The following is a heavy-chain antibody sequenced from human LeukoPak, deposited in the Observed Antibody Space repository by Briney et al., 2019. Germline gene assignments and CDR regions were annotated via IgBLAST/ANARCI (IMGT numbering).Heavy chain of an antibody. CDR1: GYTFTGYY. Sequence: VASVKVSCKASGYTFTGYYMHWVRQAPGQGLEWMGWINPNSGGTNYAQKFQGRVTMTRDMSISTAYMELSRLRSDDTAVFYCARRGDFWRYNWFDPWGQGTLVTVSS. V-gene: IGHV1-2*02. CDR3: ARRGDFWRYNWFDP. J-gene: IGHJ5*02. D-gene: IGHD3-3*01. CDR2: INPNSGGT.